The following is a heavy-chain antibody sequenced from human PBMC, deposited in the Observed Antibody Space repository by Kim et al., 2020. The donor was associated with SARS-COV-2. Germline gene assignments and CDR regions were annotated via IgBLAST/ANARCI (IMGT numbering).Heavy chain of an antibody. V-gene: IGHV4-34*01. CDR1: GGSFSGYY. D-gene: IGHD3-10*01. J-gene: IGHJ4*02. CDR2: INHSGST. CDR3: ARGAMVRGVIEDY. Sequence: SETLSLTCAVYGGSFSGYYWSWIRQPPGKGLEWIGEINHSGSTNYNPSLKSRVTISVDTSKNQFSLKLSSVTAADTAVYYCARGAMVRGVIEDYWGQGTLVTVSS.